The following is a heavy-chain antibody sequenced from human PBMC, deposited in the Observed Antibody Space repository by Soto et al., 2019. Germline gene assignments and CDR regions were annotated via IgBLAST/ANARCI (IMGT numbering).Heavy chain of an antibody. CDR2: IIPIFGTA. Sequence: ASVKVSCKASGGTFSSYAISWVRQAPGQGLEWMGGIIPIFGTANYAQKFQGRVTITADESTSTAYMELSSLRSEDTAVYYCARKWELRSAGFDYWRQGTLGTVSS. D-gene: IGHD1-26*01. CDR1: GGTFSSYA. V-gene: IGHV1-69*13. J-gene: IGHJ4*02. CDR3: ARKWELRSAGFDY.